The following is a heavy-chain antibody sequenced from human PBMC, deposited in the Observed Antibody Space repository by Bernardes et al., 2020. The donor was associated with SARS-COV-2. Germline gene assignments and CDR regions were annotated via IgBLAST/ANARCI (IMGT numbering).Heavy chain of an antibody. CDR3: ARDFWSGSTSLGYYYYYMDV. J-gene: IGHJ6*03. Sequence: GGSLRLSCAASGFTFSDYYMSWIRQAPGKGLEWVSYISSSSSYTNYADSVKGRFTISRDNAKNSLYLQMNSLRAEDTAVYYCARDFWSGSTSLGYYYYYMDVWGKGTTVTVSS. D-gene: IGHD3-3*01. CDR2: ISSSSSYT. CDR1: GFTFSDYY. V-gene: IGHV3-11*05.